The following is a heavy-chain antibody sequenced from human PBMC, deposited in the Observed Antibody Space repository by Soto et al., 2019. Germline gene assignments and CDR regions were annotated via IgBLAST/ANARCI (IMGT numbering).Heavy chain of an antibody. D-gene: IGHD1-26*01. CDR2: IYHSGST. J-gene: IGHJ4*02. V-gene: IGHV4-30-2*01. Sequence: QLQLQESGSGLVKPSQTLSLTCAVSGGSISSGGYSWSWIRQPPGKGLEWIGYIYHSGSTSYNPSLESGATISVDRAKNQVSLKLSSVTAADTAVYYCAAGGGLPRYYWGQGTLVTVSS. CDR1: GGSISSGGYS. CDR3: AAGGGLPRYY.